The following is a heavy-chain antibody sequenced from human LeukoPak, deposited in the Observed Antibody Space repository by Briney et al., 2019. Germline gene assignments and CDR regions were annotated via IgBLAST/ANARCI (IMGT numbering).Heavy chain of an antibody. Sequence: PGGSLRLSCAASGFTFSSYAMSWVRQPPGKGLERIGSIYYSGSTYYNPSLKSRVTISVDTSKNQFSLKLSSVTAADTAVYYCARLGEGSSWSQYYFDYWGQGTLVTVSS. V-gene: IGHV4-39*01. J-gene: IGHJ4*02. CDR2: IYYSGST. CDR3: ARLGEGSSWSQYYFDY. CDR1: GFTFSSYA. D-gene: IGHD6-13*01.